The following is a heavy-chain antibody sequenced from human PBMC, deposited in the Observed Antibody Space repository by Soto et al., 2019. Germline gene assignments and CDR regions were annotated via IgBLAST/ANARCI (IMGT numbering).Heavy chain of an antibody. CDR3: ARVARGPHRVATSPGTFGY. D-gene: IGHD5-12*01. V-gene: IGHV1-69*01. J-gene: IGHJ4*02. CDR2: FIPIFGTA. Sequence: QVQLVQSGAEVKKPGSSVKVSCKASGGTFSRYGMIWVRQAPGQGIEWMGGFIPIFGTANYAQRLQGRVTITADESTSTAYMELSSLKSEDTAVYYCARVARGPHRVATSPGTFGYWGQGTLVTVFS. CDR1: GGTFSRYG.